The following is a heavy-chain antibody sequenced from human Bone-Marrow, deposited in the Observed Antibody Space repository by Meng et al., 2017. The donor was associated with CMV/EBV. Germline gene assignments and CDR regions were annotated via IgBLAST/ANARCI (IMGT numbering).Heavy chain of an antibody. CDR3: AKDAPTSATTWYPFDS. V-gene: IGHV3-53*01. Sequence: GGSLRLSCAASGFTFSSYSMNWVRQAPGKGLEWVSVIYSGGSTYYADSVKGRFTISRDNAKNTLYLQMNSLRAEDTALYYCAKDAPTSATTWYPFDSWGQGTLVTVSS. CDR2: IYSGGST. J-gene: IGHJ4*02. CDR1: GFTFSSYS. D-gene: IGHD6-13*01.